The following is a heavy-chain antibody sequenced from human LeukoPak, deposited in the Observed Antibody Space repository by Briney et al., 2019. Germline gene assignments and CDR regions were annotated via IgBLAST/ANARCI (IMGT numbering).Heavy chain of an antibody. V-gene: IGHV3-11*01. J-gene: IGHJ6*02. CDR1: GFTFTDYY. CDR3: ARKYCTNGVCSYGMDV. Sequence: GGSLRLSCAAYGFTFTDYYMSWIRQAPGKGLEWVSYISTSGSTIYYADSVKGRFTLSRDNAKNSLYLQMNSLRAEDTAVYYCARKYCTNGVCSYGMDVWGQGTTVTVSS. CDR2: ISTSGSTI. D-gene: IGHD2-8*01.